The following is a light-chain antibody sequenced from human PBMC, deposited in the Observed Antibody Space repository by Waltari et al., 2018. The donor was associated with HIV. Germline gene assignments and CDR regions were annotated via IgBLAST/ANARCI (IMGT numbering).Light chain of an antibody. CDR2: DVS. CDR3: CSYAGSYTFGV. J-gene: IGLJ3*02. CDR1: SSDVGGYNY. Sequence: QSALTQPRSVSGSPGQSVTISCPGTSSDVGGYNYVSWYQQTPGKAPKLMIYDVSKRPSGVPDRFSGSKSGNTASLTISGLQAEDEADYYCCSYAGSYTFGVFGGGTKLTVL. V-gene: IGLV2-11*01.